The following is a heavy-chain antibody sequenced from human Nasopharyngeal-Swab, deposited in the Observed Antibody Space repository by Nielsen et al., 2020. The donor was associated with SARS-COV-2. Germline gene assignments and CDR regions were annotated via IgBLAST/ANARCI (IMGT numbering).Heavy chain of an antibody. Sequence: SETLSLTCAVSGGSISGSSYYWGWIRQPPGKRLEWIGSIYYSGSTYYNPSLKSRVTISVDTSKNQFSLKLSSVTAADTAVYYCARHRRGGIVATPWYFDLWGRGTLVTVSS. D-gene: IGHD5-12*01. V-gene: IGHV4-39*01. CDR1: GGSISGSSYY. CDR2: IYYSGST. J-gene: IGHJ2*01. CDR3: ARHRRGGIVATPWYFDL.